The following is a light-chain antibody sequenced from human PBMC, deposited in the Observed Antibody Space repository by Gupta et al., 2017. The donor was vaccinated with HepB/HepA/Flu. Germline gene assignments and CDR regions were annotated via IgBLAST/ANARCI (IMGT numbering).Light chain of an antibody. Sequence: IVLTQFPGTLSLSPGEGATLSCKTSQSINSNYIAWYQQKSGQTPRLVIYDTSSRATGIPDRFRGSGSCTEFTLISRRLEPEDVSMYYCQYYGSTRSEAFGQGTKLEIK. J-gene: IGKJ1*01. V-gene: IGKV3-20*01. CDR2: DTS. CDR1: QSINSNY. CDR3: QYYGSTRSEA.